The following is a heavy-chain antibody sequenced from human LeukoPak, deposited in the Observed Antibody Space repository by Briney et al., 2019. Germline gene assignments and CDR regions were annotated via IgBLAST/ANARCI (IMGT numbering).Heavy chain of an antibody. D-gene: IGHD3-10*01. CDR1: GYTFTSYG. CDR3: ARDPYYYGSGSHEGFDY. Sequence: GASVKVSCKASGYTFTSYGISWVRQAPGQGLEWMGRISAYNGNTNYAQKLQGRVTMTTDTSTSTAYMELRSLRSDDTAVYYCARDPYYYGSGSHEGFDYWGQGTLVTVSS. CDR2: ISAYNGNT. J-gene: IGHJ4*02. V-gene: IGHV1-18*01.